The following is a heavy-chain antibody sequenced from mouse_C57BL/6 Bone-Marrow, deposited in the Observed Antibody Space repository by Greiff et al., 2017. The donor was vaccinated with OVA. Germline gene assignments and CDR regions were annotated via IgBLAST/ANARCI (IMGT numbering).Heavy chain of an antibody. V-gene: IGHV14-4*01. CDR3: TNFLYDY. Sequence: VQLQQSGAELVRPGASVKLSCTASGFNIKDDYMHWVKQRPEQGLEWIGWIDPENGDTEYASKFQGKATITADTSSNTAYLQLSSLTSEDTAVYYCTNFLYDYWGQGTTLTVSS. J-gene: IGHJ2*01. CDR1: GFNIKDDY. CDR2: IDPENGDT.